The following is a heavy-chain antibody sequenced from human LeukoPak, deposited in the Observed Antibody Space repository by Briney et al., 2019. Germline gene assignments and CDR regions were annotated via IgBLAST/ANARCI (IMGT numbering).Heavy chain of an antibody. D-gene: IGHD1-7*01. CDR2: IYYSGST. CDR3: ARLPWNYFETFDY. V-gene: IGHV4-39*01. Sequence: PSETLSLTCTVSGGSISSSTYYWGWIRQPPGKGLEWIGSIYYSGSTYYNPSLKSRVTISVDTSKNQFSLKLSSVTAADTAVYYCARLPWNYFETFDYWGQGTLVTVSS. J-gene: IGHJ4*02. CDR1: GGSISSSTYY.